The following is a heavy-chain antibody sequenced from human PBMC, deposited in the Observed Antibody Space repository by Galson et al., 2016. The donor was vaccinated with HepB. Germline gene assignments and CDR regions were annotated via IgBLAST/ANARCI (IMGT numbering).Heavy chain of an antibody. J-gene: IGHJ5*02. CDR1: GFSFSLYS. CDR3: ARGMVRGIISWFDP. CDR2: IGDSSTYI. V-gene: IGHV3-21*06. Sequence: SLRLSCAASGFSFSLYSMHWVRQAPGKGLEWVSSIGDSSTYINYADSVKGRFTISRENAENSLYLQMTSLRVEDTAVYYCARGMVRGIISWFDPWGQGTLVTVSS. D-gene: IGHD3-10*01.